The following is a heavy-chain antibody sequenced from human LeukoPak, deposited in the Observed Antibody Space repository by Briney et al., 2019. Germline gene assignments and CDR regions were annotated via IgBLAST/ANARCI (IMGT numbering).Heavy chain of an antibody. J-gene: IGHJ4*02. CDR3: ARLVTDEVNYDY. Sequence: GASVKVSCKASGYTFSSYYMHWVRQAPGQGLEWMGIISPSGDYTRYAQKLQGRVSMTLDTSTSTVYMELSRLRSDDTAVYYCARLVTDEVNYDYWGQGTLVTVSS. V-gene: IGHV1-46*04. D-gene: IGHD3-22*01. CDR2: ISPSGDYT. CDR1: GYTFSSYY.